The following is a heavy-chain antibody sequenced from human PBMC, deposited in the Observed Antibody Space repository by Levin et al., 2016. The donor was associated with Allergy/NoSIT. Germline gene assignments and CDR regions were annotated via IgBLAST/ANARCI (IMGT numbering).Heavy chain of an antibody. CDR2: INPNSGGT. CDR3: AREMATITYSYYYGMDV. Sequence: WVRQAPGQGLEWMGWINPNSGGTNYAQKFQGWVTMTRDTSISTAYMELSRLRSDDTAVYYCAREMATITYSYYYGMDVWGQGTTVTVSS. V-gene: IGHV1-2*04. D-gene: IGHD5-24*01. J-gene: IGHJ6*02.